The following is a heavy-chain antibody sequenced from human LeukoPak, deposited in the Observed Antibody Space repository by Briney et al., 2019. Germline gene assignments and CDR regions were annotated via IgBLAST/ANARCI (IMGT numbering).Heavy chain of an antibody. V-gene: IGHV4-34*01. CDR1: GGSFSGYY. Sequence: SETLSLTCDVYGGSFSGYYWSWIRQPPGKGLEWIGEINHSGSTSYKSSLKSRVTISVDTSKNQFSLKLSSVTAADTAVYYCARHLWGVPGVFDYWGQGTLVTVSS. CDR2: INHSGST. D-gene: IGHD3-10*01. CDR3: ARHLWGVPGVFDY. J-gene: IGHJ4*02.